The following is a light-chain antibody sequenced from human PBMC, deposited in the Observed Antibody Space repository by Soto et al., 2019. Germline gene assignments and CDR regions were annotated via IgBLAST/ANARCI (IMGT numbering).Light chain of an antibody. CDR2: DAS. Sequence: EIVLPQSPGTLSLSPGERATLSCRASQSVSSGYLAWYQQKPGQAPRLLIYDASSRATGIPDRFSGSGSGTDFTLTISRLEPEDLAVYYCQQYGRPPITFGQGTRLEIK. CDR3: QQYGRPPIT. V-gene: IGKV3-20*01. CDR1: QSVSSGY. J-gene: IGKJ5*01.